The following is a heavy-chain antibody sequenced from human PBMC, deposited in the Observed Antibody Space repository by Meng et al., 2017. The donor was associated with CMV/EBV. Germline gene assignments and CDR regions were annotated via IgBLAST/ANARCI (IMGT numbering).Heavy chain of an antibody. D-gene: IGHD3-22*01. V-gene: IGHV3-30*02. Sequence: VQWGGCGGGLAGPGGSLKLSCEASGFTVSRNYMSWVRQTPGKGLQWVSFIRYDRITKYYTDSVKGRFTISRDNSKNTLYLEMNNLRPEDTALYFCATLPSTDYDVNDYWGQGTLVTVSS. CDR1: GFTVSRNY. CDR3: ATLPSTDYDVNDY. J-gene: IGHJ4*02. CDR2: IRYDRITK.